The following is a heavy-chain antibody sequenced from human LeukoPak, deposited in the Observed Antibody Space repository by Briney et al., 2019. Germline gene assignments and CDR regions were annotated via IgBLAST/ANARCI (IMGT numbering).Heavy chain of an antibody. Sequence: PGGSLRLSCAASGFTFSSYSMNWVRQAPGKGLEWVSSISSSSSYIYYAGSVKGRFTISRDNAKNSLYLQMNSLRAEDTAVYYCARAPSRYCSGGSCYGNAWGQGTLVTVSS. D-gene: IGHD2-15*01. V-gene: IGHV3-21*01. CDR1: GFTFSSYS. CDR2: ISSSSSYI. J-gene: IGHJ4*02. CDR3: ARAPSRYCSGGSCYGNA.